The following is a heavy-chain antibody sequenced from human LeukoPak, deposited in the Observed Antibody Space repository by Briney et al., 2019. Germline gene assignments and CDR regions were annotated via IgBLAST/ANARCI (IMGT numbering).Heavy chain of an antibody. J-gene: IGHJ3*02. V-gene: IGHV3-23*01. Sequence: GGSLRLSCAASGFTFSSYAMSWVRQAPGKGLEWVSSSGDNTRYADSVKGRFTISRDNSKNTLDLQKNGLGAEDTAVYYCAKSWRYYDSSNYYAFDIWGQGTMVTVSS. CDR1: GFTFSSYA. CDR3: AKSWRYYDSSNYYAFDI. CDR2: SGDNT. D-gene: IGHD3-22*01.